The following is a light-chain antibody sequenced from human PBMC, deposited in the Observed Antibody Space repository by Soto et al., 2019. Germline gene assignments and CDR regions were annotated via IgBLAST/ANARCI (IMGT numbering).Light chain of an antibody. J-gene: IGLJ2*01. Sequence: QSVMTQPPSVSAAPGQKVTISCSGSSSNIGNNYVSWYQQLPGTAPKLLIYENNKRPSGIPDRFSGSKSGTSXTLGITGLQTGDEADYYCXTWDSSLSAVVFGGGTKLTVL. V-gene: IGLV1-51*02. CDR1: SSNIGNNY. CDR3: XTWDSSLSAVV. CDR2: ENN.